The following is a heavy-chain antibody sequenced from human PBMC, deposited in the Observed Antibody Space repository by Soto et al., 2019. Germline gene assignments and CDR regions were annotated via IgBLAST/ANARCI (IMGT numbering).Heavy chain of an antibody. CDR2: IYYSGST. CDR1: GGSISSSSYY. CDR3: ARQGCSGGSCYSQNQIYYFDY. V-gene: IGHV4-39*01. J-gene: IGHJ4*02. Sequence: SETLSLTCTVSGGSISSSSYYWGWIRQPPGKGLEWIGSIYYSGSTYYNPSLKSRVTISVDTSKNQFSLKLSSVTAADTAVYYCARQGCSGGSCYSQNQIYYFDYWGQGTLVTVSS. D-gene: IGHD2-15*01.